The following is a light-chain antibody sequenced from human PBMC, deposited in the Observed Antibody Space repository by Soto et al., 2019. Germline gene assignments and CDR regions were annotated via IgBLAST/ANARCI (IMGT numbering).Light chain of an antibody. CDR3: QQYKSYLYT. V-gene: IGKV1-5*03. CDR2: KAS. J-gene: IGKJ2*01. Sequence: DIQMTQSPSTLSASVGDRVTITCRASQSISSWLAWYQQKPGKAPKLLSYKASSLESGVPSRFSGSGSGTEFTLTISSLQPDDFATYYCQQYKSYLYTFGQGTKLEIK. CDR1: QSISSW.